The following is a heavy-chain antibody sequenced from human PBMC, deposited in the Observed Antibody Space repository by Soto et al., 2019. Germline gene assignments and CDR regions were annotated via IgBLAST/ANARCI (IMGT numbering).Heavy chain of an antibody. D-gene: IGHD3-10*01. V-gene: IGHV3-33*01. Sequence: QVQLVESGGSVVQPGGSLRLSCAASAFTFSSYGMNWVRQAPGKGLEWVAVIWSDGSNKYYADSVKGRFTISRDNSKNTLYLQMNSLRAEDTAVYHCARDSYYGRQYYYYGMDVWGQGTTVTVSS. CDR3: ARDSYYGRQYYYYGMDV. J-gene: IGHJ6*02. CDR1: AFTFSSYG. CDR2: IWSDGSNK.